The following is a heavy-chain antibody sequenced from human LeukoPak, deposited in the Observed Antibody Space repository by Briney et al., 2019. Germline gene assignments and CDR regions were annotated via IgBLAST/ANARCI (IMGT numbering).Heavy chain of an antibody. CDR2: IYYSGST. CDR3: ARYGVDFDY. CDR1: GGSISSSSYY. V-gene: IGHV4-39*07. D-gene: IGHD4-17*01. J-gene: IGHJ4*02. Sequence: SETLSLTCTVSGGSISSSSYYWGWIRQPPGKGLEWIGSIYYSGSTYYNPSLKSRVTISVDTSKNQFSLKLSSATAADTAVYYCARYGVDFDYWGQGTLVTVSS.